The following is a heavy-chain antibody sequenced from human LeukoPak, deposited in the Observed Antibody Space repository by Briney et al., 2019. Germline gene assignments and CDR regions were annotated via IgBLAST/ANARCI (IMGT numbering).Heavy chain of an antibody. J-gene: IGHJ4*02. CDR3: AKGTAMAFYYFDY. CDR1: GFTFSSYG. CDR2: ISGSGGST. Sequence: GGSLRLSCAASGFTFSSYGMHWVRQAPGKGLEWVSAISGSGGSTYYADSVKGRFTISRDNSKNTLYLQMNSLRAEDTAVYYCAKGTAMAFYYFDYWGQGTLVTVSS. D-gene: IGHD5-18*01. V-gene: IGHV3-23*01.